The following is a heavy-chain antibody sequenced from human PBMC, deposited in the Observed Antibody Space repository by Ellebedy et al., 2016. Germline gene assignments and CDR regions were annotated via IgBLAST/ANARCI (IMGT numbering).Heavy chain of an antibody. CDR3: ARGGDGVLEWLFDGWFNL. CDR2: MYYTGHT. D-gene: IGHD3-3*01. V-gene: IGHV4-59*13. J-gene: IGHJ5*01. CDR1: GDSISDYY. Sequence: GSLRLXXTVSGDSISDYYWNWIRQPQGKGLEWIGYMYYTGHTKYNPSLKSRVTISADTSKKHFSLTLNSVTAADTAVYYCARGGDGVLEWLFDGWFNLWGQGTPVTVSS.